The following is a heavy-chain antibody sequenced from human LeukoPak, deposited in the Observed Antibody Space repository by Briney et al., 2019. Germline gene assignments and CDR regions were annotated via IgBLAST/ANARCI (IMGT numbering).Heavy chain of an antibody. Sequence: GGSLRLSCAASGFTFSSYGMHWVRQAPGKGLEWVAVISYDGSNKYYADSVKGRFTISRDNSKNTLYLQMNSLRAEDTALYYCASKWYCGGDCYYQIDFWGQGTLVTVSS. D-gene: IGHD2-21*02. CDR3: ASKWYCGGDCYYQIDF. J-gene: IGHJ4*02. CDR2: ISYDGSNK. CDR1: GFTFSSYG. V-gene: IGHV3-30*03.